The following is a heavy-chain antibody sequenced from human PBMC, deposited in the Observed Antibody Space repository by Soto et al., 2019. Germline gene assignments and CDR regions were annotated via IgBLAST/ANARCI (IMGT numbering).Heavy chain of an antibody. J-gene: IGHJ4*02. Sequence: ASVKVSCKASGYTFTGYYMNWVRQAPGQGLEWMGWINPNSGGTNYAQKFQGWVTMTRDTSTSTVHMELSSLRSEDTAVYYCASGSSTYYYDDSRPKDYWGQGTLVTVSS. D-gene: IGHD3-22*01. CDR1: GYTFTGYY. CDR2: INPNSGGT. V-gene: IGHV1-2*04. CDR3: ASGSSTYYYDDSRPKDY.